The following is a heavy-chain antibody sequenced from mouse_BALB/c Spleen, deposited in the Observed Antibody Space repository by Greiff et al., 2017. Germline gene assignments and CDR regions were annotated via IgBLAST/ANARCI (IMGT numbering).Heavy chain of an antibody. CDR3: TRDDGNYDAY. D-gene: IGHD2-1*01. V-gene: IGHV5-6-4*01. J-gene: IGHJ3*01. CDR2: ISSGGSYT. CDR1: GFTFSSYT. Sequence: EVKVVESGGGLVKPGGSLKLSCAASGFTFSSYTMSWVRQTPEKRLEWVATISSGGSYTYYPDSVKGRFTISRDNAKNTLYLQMSSLKSEDTAMYYCTRDDGNYDAYWGQGTLVTVSA.